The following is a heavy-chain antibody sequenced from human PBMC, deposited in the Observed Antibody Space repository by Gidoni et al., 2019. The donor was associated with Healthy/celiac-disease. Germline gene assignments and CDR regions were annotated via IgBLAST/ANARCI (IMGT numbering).Heavy chain of an antibody. CDR1: GGSISRGSYY. Sequence: QVQLQESGPGLVKPSQTLSLTCTVSGGSISRGSYYWRWIRQPAGKGLEWIGRIYTRGSTNYNPPLKSRVTISVDTSKNQFSLKLSSVTAADTAVYYCATAAAGTRPKNNWFDPWGQGTLVTVSS. CDR2: IYTRGST. V-gene: IGHV4-61*02. CDR3: ATAAAGTRPKNNWFDP. J-gene: IGHJ5*02. D-gene: IGHD6-13*01.